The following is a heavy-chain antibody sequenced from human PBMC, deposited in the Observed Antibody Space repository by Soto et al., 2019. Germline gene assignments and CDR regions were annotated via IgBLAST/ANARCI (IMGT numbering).Heavy chain of an antibody. J-gene: IGHJ4*02. CDR1: GGSISTGVYY. Sequence: PSETLSLTCTVSGGSISTGVYYWSWFPKHPENGLEWIGYSHYSGSTYSNPSLNSRVTISVDTSKNQFSLKLSSVTAADTAVYYCARETPPYYYDSSGYYIDYWGPGTLVTVSS. D-gene: IGHD3-22*01. CDR2: SHYSGST. V-gene: IGHV4-31*03. CDR3: ARETPPYYYDSSGYYIDY.